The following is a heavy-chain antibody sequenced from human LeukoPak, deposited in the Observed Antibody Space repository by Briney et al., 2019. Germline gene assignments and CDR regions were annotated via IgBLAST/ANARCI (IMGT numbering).Heavy chain of an antibody. V-gene: IGHV3-48*01. Sequence: PGGSLRLSCAASGFTLSSYTMNWVRQAPGKGLEGISYINENSGLIYYADSVKGRFTISRDNAKNSLYLQMNSLRAEDTAVYYCARGMSSGSRYGFDPWGQGNLVTVSS. D-gene: IGHD6-19*01. CDR1: GFTLSSYT. CDR3: ARGMSSGSRYGFDP. CDR2: INENSGLI. J-gene: IGHJ5*02.